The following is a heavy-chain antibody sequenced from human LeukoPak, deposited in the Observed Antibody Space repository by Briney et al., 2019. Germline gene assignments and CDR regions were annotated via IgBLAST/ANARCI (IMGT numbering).Heavy chain of an antibody. J-gene: IGHJ4*02. D-gene: IGHD3-9*01. Sequence: GGSLRLSCAASGFTFSSYSMNWVRQAPGKGLEWVSSISSSSSYIYYADSVKGRFTISRDNAKNSLYLQMNSLRAPYTAVYYSAREGDYTILTGYLPFDYWGQGTLVTVSS. V-gene: IGHV3-21*01. CDR1: GFTFSSYS. CDR2: ISSSSSYI. CDR3: AREGDYTILTGYLPFDY.